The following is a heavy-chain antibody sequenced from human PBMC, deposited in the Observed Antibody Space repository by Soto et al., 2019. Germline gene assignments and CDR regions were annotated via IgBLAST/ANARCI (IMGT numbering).Heavy chain of an antibody. V-gene: IGHV1-18*04. CDR1: GYTFTSYG. Sequence: ASVKVSCKASGYTFTSYGISWVRQAPGQGLEWMGWISAYNGNTNYAQKLQGRVTMTTDTSTSTAYMELRSLRSDDTAVYYCARLWFGELLFWAANHSYSDYWGQGTLVTVYS. CDR2: ISAYNGNT. CDR3: ARLWFGELLFWAANHSYSDY. J-gene: IGHJ4*02. D-gene: IGHD3-10*01.